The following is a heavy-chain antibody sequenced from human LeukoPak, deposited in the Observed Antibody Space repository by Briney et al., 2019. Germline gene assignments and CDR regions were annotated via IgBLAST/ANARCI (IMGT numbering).Heavy chain of an antibody. CDR2: ISAYNGNT. CDR3: ATGPQYSGYDYPDFDY. CDR1: GYTFTSYG. Sequence: ASVKVSCKASGYTFTSYGISWVRQAPGQGLEWMGWISAYNGNTNYAQKLQGRVTMTTDTSTSTAYMELRSLRSDDTAVYYCATGPQYSGYDYPDFDYWGQGILVTVSS. V-gene: IGHV1-18*01. J-gene: IGHJ4*02. D-gene: IGHD5-12*01.